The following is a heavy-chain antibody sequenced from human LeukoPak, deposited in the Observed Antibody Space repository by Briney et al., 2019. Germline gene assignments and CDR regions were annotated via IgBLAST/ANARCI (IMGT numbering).Heavy chain of an antibody. V-gene: IGHV3-30*04. CDR1: GFTFSNYI. CDR3: ARVQGGGYRTADY. Sequence: GRSLRLSCAASGFTFSNYIMHWVRQAPGEGLDWVAVILENGSNQYYADSVKGRFTISRDNSKNTLFLQMNSLRSEDTAMYYCARVQGGGYRTADYWGQGTLVTVSS. CDR2: ILENGSNQ. D-gene: IGHD6-19*01. J-gene: IGHJ4*02.